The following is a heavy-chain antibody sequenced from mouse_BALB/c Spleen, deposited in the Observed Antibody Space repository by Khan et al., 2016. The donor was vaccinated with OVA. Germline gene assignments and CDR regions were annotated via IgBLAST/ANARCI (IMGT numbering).Heavy chain of an antibody. CDR3: ARRGLRWDFDY. CDR2: INPSTAYT. D-gene: IGHD1-1*01. J-gene: IGHJ2*01. Sequence: VQLQQSGAELAKPGASVKMSCKASGYTFINYWILWVKQRPGQGLEWIGYINPSTAYTEYNQNFKDKATLTADKSSNTAYMQLSSLTSEDSAVYYCARRGLRWDFDYWGQGTTLTVSS. CDR1: GYTFINYW. V-gene: IGHV1-7*01.